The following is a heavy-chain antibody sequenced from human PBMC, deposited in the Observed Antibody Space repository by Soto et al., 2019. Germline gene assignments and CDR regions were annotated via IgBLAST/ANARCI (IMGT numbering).Heavy chain of an antibody. Sequence: GALRLSCAASAFTFSSYAMSWVRQAPGKGLEWVSVISGSGGSTYYADSVKDRFTISSDNSKNTLYLQMNSLGAEDTAVYYCSKNVVVAAEYYFDYWGQGTLVTVSS. CDR1: AFTFSSYA. V-gene: IGHV3-23*01. D-gene: IGHD2-15*01. CDR2: ISGSGGST. CDR3: SKNVVVAAEYYFDY. J-gene: IGHJ4*01.